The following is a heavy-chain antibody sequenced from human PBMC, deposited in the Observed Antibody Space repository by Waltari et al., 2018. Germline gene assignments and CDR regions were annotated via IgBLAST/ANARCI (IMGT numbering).Heavy chain of an antibody. Sequence: QVQLQQWGAGLLKPSETLSLTCAVYGGSFSGYYWSWIRQPPGKGLEWLGEINHSGSTNYNPSLKSRVTISVDTSKNQFSLELGSVTAADTAVYYCARAWICLILGATSAFDIWGQGTMVTVS. CDR2: INHSGST. CDR1: GGSFSGYY. V-gene: IGHV4-34*01. CDR3: ARAWICLILGATSAFDI. D-gene: IGHD1-26*01. J-gene: IGHJ3*02.